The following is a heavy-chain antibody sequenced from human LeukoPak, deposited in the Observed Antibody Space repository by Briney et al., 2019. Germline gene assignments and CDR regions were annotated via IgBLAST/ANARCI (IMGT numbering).Heavy chain of an antibody. CDR2: IIPIFGTA. Sequence: GASVTVSYTSSVGTFTSYAISWVRQAPGQGLGWMGGIIPIFGTANYAQKFQGRVTINADKSTSTAYMELSSLRSEDTAVYYCARGNGYSGIGNNWFDPWGQGTLVTVSS. CDR3: ARGNGYSGIGNNWFDP. J-gene: IGHJ5*02. V-gene: IGHV1-69*06. D-gene: IGHD3-22*01. CDR1: VGTFTSYA.